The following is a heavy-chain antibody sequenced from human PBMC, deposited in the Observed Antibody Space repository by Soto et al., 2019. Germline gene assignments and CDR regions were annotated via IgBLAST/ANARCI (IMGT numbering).Heavy chain of an antibody. CDR2: IWYDGSNK. V-gene: IGHV3-33*01. CDR3: ARESHDILTGSTHYYYYGMDV. D-gene: IGHD3-9*01. Sequence: PGGSLRLSCAASGFTFSSYGMHWVRQAPGKGLEWVAVIWYDGSNKYYADSVKGRFTISRDNSKSTLYLQMNSLRAEDTAVYYCARESHDILTGSTHYYYYGMDVWGQGTTVTSP. J-gene: IGHJ6*02. CDR1: GFTFSSYG.